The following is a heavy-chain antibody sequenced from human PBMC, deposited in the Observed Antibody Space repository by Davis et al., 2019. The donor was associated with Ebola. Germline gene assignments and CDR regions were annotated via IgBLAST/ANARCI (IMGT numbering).Heavy chain of an antibody. Sequence: PGGSLRLSCAASGFTFSSYSMNRVRQAPGKGLEWVAVISSDGTNKNYADSVKGRFTISRDNSKNTLYLQINSLRAEDTAVYYCATDNWGPALWGQGTLLTVSS. D-gene: IGHD7-27*01. V-gene: IGHV3-30*03. CDR3: ATDNWGPAL. CDR2: ISSDGTNK. J-gene: IGHJ4*02. CDR1: GFTFSSYS.